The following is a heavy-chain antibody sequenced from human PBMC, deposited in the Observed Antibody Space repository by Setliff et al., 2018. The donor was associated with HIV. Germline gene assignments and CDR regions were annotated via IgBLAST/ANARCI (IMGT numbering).Heavy chain of an antibody. J-gene: IGHJ4*02. Sequence: TLSLTCAVYGGSFSGYYWTWIRQPPGRGLEWIGEIIHSGGTNYNRSLKSRVTISVGTSKNQFSLNLSSVTAADTAVYYCARGGLGVVGAIDYWSQGTLVTVSS. CDR1: GGSFSGYY. CDR3: ARGGLGVVGAIDY. D-gene: IGHD2-15*01. V-gene: IGHV4-34*01. CDR2: IIHSGGT.